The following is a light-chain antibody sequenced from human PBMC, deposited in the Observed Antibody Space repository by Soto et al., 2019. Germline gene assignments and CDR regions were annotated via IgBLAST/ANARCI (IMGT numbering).Light chain of an antibody. CDR3: QQYGSSRRT. CDR2: GAS. V-gene: IGKV3-20*01. CDR1: QSVSSSY. Sequence: EIVLTQSPGTLSLSPGERATLSCRASQSVSSSYLAWYQQKPGQAPRLLIYGASSRATGIPDRFSGSGSGTDFTLTISRLEPEDFAVYYFQQYGSSRRTFGQRTKLEIK. J-gene: IGKJ2*01.